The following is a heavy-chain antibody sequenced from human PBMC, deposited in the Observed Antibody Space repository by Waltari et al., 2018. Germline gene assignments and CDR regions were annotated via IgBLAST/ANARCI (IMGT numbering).Heavy chain of an antibody. Sequence: QLQLQESGPGLVKPSETLSLTCTVSGGSISSSSYYWGWIRQPPGKGLEWIGSIHYSGRTYYNPSLKSRVTISVDTSKNQLSLKLSSVTAADTAVYYCARRLADPSLGYFQHWGQGTLVTVSS. CDR2: IHYSGRT. J-gene: IGHJ1*01. CDR1: GGSISSSSYY. V-gene: IGHV4-39*01. D-gene: IGHD6-19*01. CDR3: ARRLADPSLGYFQH.